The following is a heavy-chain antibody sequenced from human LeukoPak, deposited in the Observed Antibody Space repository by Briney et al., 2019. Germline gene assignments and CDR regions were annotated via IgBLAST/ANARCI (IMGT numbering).Heavy chain of an antibody. D-gene: IGHD2-21*02. CDR1: GFTFSSYW. V-gene: IGHV3-23*01. J-gene: IGHJ4*02. CDR3: AKDQAGGGNCGGDCYSSFDY. CDR2: ISGSSGST. Sequence: GGSLRLSCAASGFTFSSYWMSWVRQAPGKGLEWVSAISGSSGSTYYADSVKGRFTISRDNSKNTLYLQMNSLRAEDTAVYYCAKDQAGGGNCGGDCYSSFDYWGQGTLVTVSS.